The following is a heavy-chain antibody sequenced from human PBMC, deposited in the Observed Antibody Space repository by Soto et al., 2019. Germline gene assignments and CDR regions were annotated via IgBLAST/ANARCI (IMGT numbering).Heavy chain of an antibody. V-gene: IGHV1-45*02. CDR2: ITPFNGNT. CDR1: GYTFTYRY. CDR3: ASRPGIAVASDAFDI. J-gene: IGHJ3*02. Sequence: SVKVSCKASGYTFTYRYLHWVRQAPGQALEWMGWITPFNGNTNYAQKFQDRATITRDRSMSTAYMELSSLRSEDTAMYYCASRPGIAVASDAFDIWGQGTMVTVSS. D-gene: IGHD6-19*01.